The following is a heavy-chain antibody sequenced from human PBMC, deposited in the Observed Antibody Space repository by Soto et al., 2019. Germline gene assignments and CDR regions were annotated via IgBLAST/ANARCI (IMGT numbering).Heavy chain of an antibody. J-gene: IGHJ4*02. Sequence: QITLKESGPTLVKPTQTLPLTCTFSGFSLSSTRVAVGWSRQPPGKALEWLALIYWDDDKRYSPFLKSRLTITKDTSKNQVVLTMTNMDPVDTATYYCAHSVVAGLGYYFDYWGQGTLVTVSS. CDR2: IYWDDDK. V-gene: IGHV2-5*02. CDR3: AHSVVAGLGYYFDY. D-gene: IGHD6-19*01. CDR1: GFSLSSTRVA.